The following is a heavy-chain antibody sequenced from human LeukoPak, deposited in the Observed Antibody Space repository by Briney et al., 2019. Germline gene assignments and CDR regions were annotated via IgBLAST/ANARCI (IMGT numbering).Heavy chain of an antibody. J-gene: IGHJ4*02. D-gene: IGHD1-26*01. CDR1: GFTFSDFY. Sequence: GGSLRLSCAASGFTFSDFYMSWIRQAPGMGLQWISYIGTRSNPIYYADSVKGRFTISRDDAKNSLYLQMNSLRDEDTAVYFCAREARGSGRDFDYWGQGILVTVSS. CDR2: IGTRSNPI. V-gene: IGHV3-11*01. CDR3: AREARGSGRDFDY.